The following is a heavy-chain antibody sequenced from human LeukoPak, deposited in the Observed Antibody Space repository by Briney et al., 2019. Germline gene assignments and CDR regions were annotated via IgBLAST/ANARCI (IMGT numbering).Heavy chain of an antibody. Sequence: GGSLRLSCAASGFTFSNHWMSWVRQAPGKGLEWVANIRQDGSDKYYVDSVKGRFTISRDNAKNSLYLQMNSLRAEDTAVYYCAKGSGSGWYGWFDPWGQGTLVTVSS. J-gene: IGHJ5*02. CDR2: IRQDGSDK. CDR1: GFTFSNHW. D-gene: IGHD6-19*01. V-gene: IGHV3-7*03. CDR3: AKGSGSGWYGWFDP.